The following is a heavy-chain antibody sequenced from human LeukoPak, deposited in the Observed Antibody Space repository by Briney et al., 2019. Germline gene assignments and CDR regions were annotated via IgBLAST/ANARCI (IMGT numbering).Heavy chain of an antibody. J-gene: IGHJ6*04. CDR3: ARDQLAMVRGAKYGMDV. Sequence: PSQTLSLTCTVSGGSISSGGYYWSWIRQHPGKGLEWIGYIYYSGSTYHNPSLKSRVTISVDTSKNQFSLKLSSVTAADTAVYYCARDQLAMVRGAKYGMDVWGKGTTVTVSS. CDR2: IYYSGST. D-gene: IGHD3-10*01. CDR1: GGSISSGGYY. V-gene: IGHV4-31*03.